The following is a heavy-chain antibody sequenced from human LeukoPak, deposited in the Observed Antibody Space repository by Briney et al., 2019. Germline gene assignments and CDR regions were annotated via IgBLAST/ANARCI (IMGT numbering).Heavy chain of an antibody. V-gene: IGHV3-49*03. CDR2: VSSNTYGGTT. CDR3: TRQMDYDDAFDI. CDR1: GFTFGDYA. J-gene: IGHJ3*02. D-gene: IGHD3-22*01. Sequence: HPGRSLRLSCTPSGFTFGDYAMSWFRQAPGKGLEWVGFVSSNTYGGTTEYAASVKGRFTISRDDSKGIGYLQMNSLKTEDTAVYYCTRQMDYDDAFDIWGQGTMVTVSS.